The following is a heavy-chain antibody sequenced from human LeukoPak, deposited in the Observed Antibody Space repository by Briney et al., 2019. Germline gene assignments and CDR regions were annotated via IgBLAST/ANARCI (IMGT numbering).Heavy chain of an antibody. D-gene: IGHD6-19*01. CDR2: IYYSGST. CDR3: ATYTSSGWVGDAFDI. CDR1: GGSISSYY. J-gene: IGHJ3*02. V-gene: IGHV4-59*01. Sequence: SETLSLTCTVSGGSISSYYWSWIRQPPGKGLEWIGCIYYSGSTNYNPSLKSRVTISVDTSKNQFSLKLSSVTAADTAVYYCATYTSSGWVGDAFDIWGQGTMVTVSS.